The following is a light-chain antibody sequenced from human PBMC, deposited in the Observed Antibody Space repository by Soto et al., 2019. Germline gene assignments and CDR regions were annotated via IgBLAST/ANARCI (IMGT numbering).Light chain of an antibody. J-gene: IGLJ2*01. CDR2: DVS. V-gene: IGLV2-14*01. CDR1: SSDVGGYNY. CDR3: SSYTSSSTLVV. Sequence: QSALTQPASVSGSPGQSITISCTGTSSDVGGYNYVSWYQQHPDKAPKLMLYDVSYRPSGVSNRFSGSKSGITASLTISGLQAEDEAVYYCSSYTSSSTLVVFGGGTKVTVL.